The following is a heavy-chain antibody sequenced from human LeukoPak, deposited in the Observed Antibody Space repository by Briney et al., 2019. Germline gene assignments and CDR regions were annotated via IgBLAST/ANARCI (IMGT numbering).Heavy chain of an antibody. CDR2: INNEGSIT. J-gene: IGHJ4*02. Sequence: GGSLRLSCAASGFSVSSNYMGWVRQVSGKGLVWVSRINNEGSITHYAESVKGRFTISRDNAKNTLYLQMNSLRVEDTAVYYCAGGGSIEVAGYWGQGTLVTVSS. V-gene: IGHV3-74*01. CDR3: AGGGSIEVAGY. D-gene: IGHD6-19*01. CDR1: GFSVSSNY.